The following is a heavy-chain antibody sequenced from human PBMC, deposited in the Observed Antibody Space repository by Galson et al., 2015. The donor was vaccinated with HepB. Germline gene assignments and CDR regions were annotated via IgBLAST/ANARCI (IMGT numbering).Heavy chain of an antibody. CDR2: IIPILGIA. D-gene: IGHD3-10*01. CDR1: GGTFSSYA. J-gene: IGHJ6*02. V-gene: IGHV1-69*04. CDR3: ARDLFRSSPARGVIYYYGMDV. Sequence: SVKVSCKASGGTFSSYAISWVRQAPGQGLEWMGRIIPILGIANYAQKFQGRVTITADKSTSTAYMELSSLRSEDTAVYYCARDLFRSSPARGVIYYYGMDVWGQGTTVTVSS.